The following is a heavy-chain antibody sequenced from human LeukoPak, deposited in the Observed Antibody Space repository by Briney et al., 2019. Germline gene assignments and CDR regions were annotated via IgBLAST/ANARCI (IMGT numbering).Heavy chain of an antibody. Sequence: PSETLSLTCTVSGGSISSYYWSWIRQPPGKGLEWIGYIYYSGSTNYNPSLKSRVTMSVDTSKNQFSLKLSSVTAADTAVYYCARMFRITMGGYAGYYFDYWGQGTLVTVSS. CDR1: GGSISSYY. J-gene: IGHJ4*02. D-gene: IGHD3-10*01. CDR2: IYYSGST. CDR3: ARMFRITMGGYAGYYFDY. V-gene: IGHV4-59*12.